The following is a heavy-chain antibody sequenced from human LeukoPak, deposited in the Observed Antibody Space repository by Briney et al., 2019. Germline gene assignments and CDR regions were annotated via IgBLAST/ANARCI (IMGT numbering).Heavy chain of an antibody. D-gene: IGHD3-9*01. CDR2: INGGNGNT. V-gene: IGHV1-3*01. J-gene: IGHJ4*02. CDR1: GGTFSSYA. CDR3: ARDGIDILTGPLNS. Sequence: ASVKVSCKASGGTFSSYAISWVRQAPGQGLEWMGGINGGNGNTKYSQNFQGRVTITRDTSANTAYMELSSLRSEDTAVYYCARDGIDILTGPLNSWGQGTLVTVSS.